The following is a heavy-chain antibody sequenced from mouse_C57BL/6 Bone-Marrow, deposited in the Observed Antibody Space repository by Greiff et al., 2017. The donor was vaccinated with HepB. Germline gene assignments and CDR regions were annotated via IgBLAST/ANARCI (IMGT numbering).Heavy chain of an antibody. V-gene: IGHV6-6*01. J-gene: IGHJ1*03. CDR2: IRNKANNHAT. CDR3: TRGGSSYWYFDV. D-gene: IGHD1-1*01. CDR1: GFTFSDAW. Sequence: EVQRVESGGGLVQPGGSMKLSCAASGFTFSDAWMDWVRQSPEKGLEWVAEIRNKANNHATYYAESVKGRFTISRDDSKSSVYLQMNSLRAEDTGIYYCTRGGSSYWYFDVWGTGTTVTVSS.